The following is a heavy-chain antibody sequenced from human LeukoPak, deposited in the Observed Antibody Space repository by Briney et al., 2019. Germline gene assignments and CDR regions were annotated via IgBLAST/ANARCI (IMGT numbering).Heavy chain of an antibody. CDR2: IYSGGST. CDR1: GFTFSTHG. Sequence: GGSLRLSCAASGFTFSTHGMHWVRQAPGKGLEWVSVIYSGGSTYYADSVKGRFTISRDNSKNTLYLQMNSLRAEDTAMYYCARERYCSGGSCYQDAFDIWGQGTMVTVSS. CDR3: ARERYCSGGSCYQDAFDI. J-gene: IGHJ3*02. V-gene: IGHV3-NL1*01. D-gene: IGHD2-15*01.